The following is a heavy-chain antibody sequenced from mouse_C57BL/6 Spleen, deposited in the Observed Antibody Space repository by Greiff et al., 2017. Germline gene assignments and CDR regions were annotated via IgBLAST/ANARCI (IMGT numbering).Heavy chain of an antibody. CDR3: ASSVVYDYYAWFAY. Sequence: QVQLQQSGAELAKPGASVKLSCKASGYTFTSYWMHWVKQRPGQGLEWIGYITPSSGYTKYNQKFKDKATVTADKSSSTAYMQLSSLTYDVSAVYYCASSVVYDYYAWFAYWGQGTLVTVSA. D-gene: IGHD1-1*01. CDR1: GYTFTSYW. CDR2: ITPSSGYT. V-gene: IGHV1-7*01. J-gene: IGHJ3*01.